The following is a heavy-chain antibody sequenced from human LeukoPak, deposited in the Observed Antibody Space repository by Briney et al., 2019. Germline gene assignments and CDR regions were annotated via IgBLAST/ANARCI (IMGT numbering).Heavy chain of an antibody. J-gene: IGHJ4*02. D-gene: IGHD5-12*01. CDR2: IGSSSSYI. CDR3: ARDSRRYGCSGYDDFDY. Sequence: PGGSLRLSCAVSGFTFNNYNMNWVRQAPGKGLECVSSIGSSSSYIYYADSVKGRFTISRDNAKNSLYLQMNSLRAEDTAVYYCARDSRRYGCSGYDDFDYWGQGTLVTVSS. CDR1: GFTFNNYN. V-gene: IGHV3-21*01.